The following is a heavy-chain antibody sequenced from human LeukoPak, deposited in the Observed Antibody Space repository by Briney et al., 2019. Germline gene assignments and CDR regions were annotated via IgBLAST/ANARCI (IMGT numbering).Heavy chain of an antibody. D-gene: IGHD1-1*01. V-gene: IGHV3-21*01. Sequence: GGSLRLSCGASGFYFSSYSMNWVRQAPGKGLGWVSSINSGSTYMYYADSVKGRFTISRDNAKNSLHLQMDSLRAEDTAVYFCARVEATTGRNYHYYYMDVWGKGTTVTVSS. J-gene: IGHJ6*03. CDR2: INSGSTYM. CDR1: GFYFSSYS. CDR3: ARVEATTGRNYHYYYMDV.